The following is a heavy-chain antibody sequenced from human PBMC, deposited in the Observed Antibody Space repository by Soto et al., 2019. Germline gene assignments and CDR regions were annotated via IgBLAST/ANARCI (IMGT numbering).Heavy chain of an antibody. CDR2: ISGSGGNT. Sequence: EVQLLESGGGLVQPGGSLRLSCAASGFTFSSYAMSWVRQAPGKGLEWVSAISGSGGNTYCADSVKGRFTISRDNSKNTLYLQMNSLRAEDTAVYYCANPPAADGFDIWGQGTMVTVSS. J-gene: IGHJ3*02. CDR3: ANPPAADGFDI. D-gene: IGHD2-2*01. CDR1: GFTFSSYA. V-gene: IGHV3-23*01.